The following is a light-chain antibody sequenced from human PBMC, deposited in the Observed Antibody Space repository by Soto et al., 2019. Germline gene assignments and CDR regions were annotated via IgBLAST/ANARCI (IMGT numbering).Light chain of an antibody. Sequence: EIVMTQSPATLSVSPGERATLSCRASQSVSSNLAWYQQKPGQAPRLLIYGASTRATGIPARFSGSGSGTELTFTISSRRSEDFEVSDCQQYKSWPPSYTFGQGTKLEIK. J-gene: IGKJ2*01. CDR1: QSVSSN. CDR3: QQYKSWPPSYT. V-gene: IGKV3-15*01. CDR2: GAS.